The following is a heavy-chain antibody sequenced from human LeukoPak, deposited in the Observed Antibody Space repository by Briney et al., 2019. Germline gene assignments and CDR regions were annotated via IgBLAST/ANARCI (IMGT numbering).Heavy chain of an antibody. CDR1: GYAFISYS. V-gene: IGHV1-46*01. J-gene: IGHJ4*02. CDR3: AREGVVTAMNYFDY. D-gene: IGHD2-21*02. CDR2: ITPISGTP. Sequence: ASVKVSCKASGYAFISYSIHWVRLAPGRGLEWMGVITPISGTPTYAQRFQGRVTITADKSTSTAYMELSSLRSEDTAVYYCAREGVVTAMNYFDYWGQGTLVTVSS.